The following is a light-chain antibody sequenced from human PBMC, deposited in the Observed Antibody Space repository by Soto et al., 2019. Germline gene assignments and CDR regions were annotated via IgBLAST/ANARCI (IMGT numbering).Light chain of an antibody. J-gene: IGLJ2*01. V-gene: IGLV1-51*01. CDR2: DNN. Sequence: QSVLTQPPSVSAAPGQKVTISCSGSSSNIGNNYLSWYQQLPGTAPKLLIYDNNKRPSGIPDRFSGSKSGTSATLGITGLQTGDEADYYCGTWDSRLSVVVFGGGTKLTVL. CDR3: GTWDSRLSVVV. CDR1: SSNIGNNY.